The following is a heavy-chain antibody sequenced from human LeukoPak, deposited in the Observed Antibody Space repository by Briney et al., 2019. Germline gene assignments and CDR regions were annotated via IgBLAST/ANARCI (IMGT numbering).Heavy chain of an antibody. CDR2: IYYSGNA. D-gene: IGHD4/OR15-4a*01. V-gene: IGHV4-59*01. J-gene: IGHJ4*02. CDR3: AGGGTQLTFPV. CDR1: GGSISSYY. Sequence: KASETLSLTCTVSGGSISSYYWSWIRQPPGKGLEWIGYIYYSGNANYNPSLKSRVTISVDTSKNQFSLKLASVSAADTAVYYCAGGGTQLTFPVWGQGTLVTVSS.